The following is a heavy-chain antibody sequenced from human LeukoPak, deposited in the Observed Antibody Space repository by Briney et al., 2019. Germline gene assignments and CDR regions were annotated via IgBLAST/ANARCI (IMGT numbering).Heavy chain of an antibody. V-gene: IGHV4-59*02. Sequence: SETLSPTCTVSGVSVSNHYWSWIRQPPGKGLEWIGWFYYSGGTYFNPSLGSRVTISADTSRNHLSLNLRSLTAAGTAVYYCARHSSGWHFDSWGQGALVTVSS. CDR2: FYYSGGT. CDR3: ARHSSGWHFDS. CDR1: GVSVSNHY. J-gene: IGHJ4*02. D-gene: IGHD6-19*01.